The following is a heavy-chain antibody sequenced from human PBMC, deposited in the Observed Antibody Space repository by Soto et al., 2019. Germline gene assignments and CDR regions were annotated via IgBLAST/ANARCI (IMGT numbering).Heavy chain of an antibody. CDR1: GFTFSSYG. CDR2: ISYDGSNK. D-gene: IGHD2-15*01. J-gene: IGHJ4*02. V-gene: IGHV3-30*18. CDR3: AKDLGSRGFYYFDY. Sequence: PGGSLRLSCAASGFTFSSYGMHWVRQAPGKGLEWVAVISYDGSNKYYADSVKGRFTISRDNSKNTLYLQMNSLRAEDTAVYYCAKDLGSRGFYYFDYWGQGTLVTVSS.